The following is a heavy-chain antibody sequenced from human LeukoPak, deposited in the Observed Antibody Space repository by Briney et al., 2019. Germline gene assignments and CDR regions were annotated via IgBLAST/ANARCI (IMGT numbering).Heavy chain of an antibody. V-gene: IGHV3-33*01. D-gene: IGHD3-10*01. CDR3: ARASTPGFRKALGCGDSL. CDR1: GFTFSSYG. CDR2: IWYDGSNK. J-gene: IGHJ4*02. Sequence: GGSLRLSCAASGFTFSSYGMHWVRQAPGKGLEWVAVIWYDGSNKYYADSVKGRFTISRDNSKNTLYLQMNSLGGDDTGVYYCARASTPGFRKALGCGDSLWGQGTLVTVSS.